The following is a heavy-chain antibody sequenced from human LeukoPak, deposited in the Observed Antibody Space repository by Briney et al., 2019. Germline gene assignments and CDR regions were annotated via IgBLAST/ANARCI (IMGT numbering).Heavy chain of an antibody. V-gene: IGHV4-59*02. CDR3: ARVGISYGSGSYLAFDI. Sequence: SETLSLTCTVYSGLVSSDYWTWIRQPPGKGLEWVGYIFSNGNTEYSPSLESRATISVDTSKNQCSLKLTSVTAADTAVYYCARVGISYGSGSYLAFDIWGQGTMVTVSS. CDR1: SGLVSSDY. CDR2: IFSNGNT. J-gene: IGHJ3*02. D-gene: IGHD3-10*01.